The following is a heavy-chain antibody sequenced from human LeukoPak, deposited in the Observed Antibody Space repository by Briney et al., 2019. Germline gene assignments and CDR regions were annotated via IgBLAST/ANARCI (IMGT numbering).Heavy chain of an antibody. D-gene: IGHD3-10*01. CDR1: GYTFTGYY. CDR3: ASIVVRGVIDY. J-gene: IGHJ4*02. CDR2: INPNRGGT. Sequence: ASVKVSCKASGYTFTGYYMHWVRQAPGQGREWMGRINPNRGGTNYAQKFQGRGTMNRDTSISTAYMELSRLRSDDTAVHYCASIVVRGVIDYWGQGTLVTVSS. V-gene: IGHV1-2*06.